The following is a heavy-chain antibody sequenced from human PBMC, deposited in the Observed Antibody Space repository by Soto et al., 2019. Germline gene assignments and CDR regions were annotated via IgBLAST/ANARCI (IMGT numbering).Heavy chain of an antibody. V-gene: IGHV1-2*02. J-gene: IGHJ4*02. CDR2: INPDTGGT. CDR1: WNTCTGYY. CDR3: ARALWPTGGFDY. D-gene: IGHD3-10*01. Sequence: GASVKVSCKASWNTCTGYYMHWGRQAPGQGLEWMGWINPDTGGTNYAQKFQGRVTMTRDTSISTSYMELNRLKSDDTAIYYCARALWPTGGFDYWAQGTLVTVSS.